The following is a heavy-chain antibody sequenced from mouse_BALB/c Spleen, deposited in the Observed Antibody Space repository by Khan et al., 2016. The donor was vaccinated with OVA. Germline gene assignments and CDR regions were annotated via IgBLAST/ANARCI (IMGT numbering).Heavy chain of an antibody. CDR1: GFSLTNYG. CDR3: ARQPYYHYYIMDY. V-gene: IGHV2-6-1*01. J-gene: IGHJ4*01. CDR2: IWSDGST. Sequence: VQLVESGPGLVAPSQSLSITCTISGFSLTNYGVHWVRQPPGQGLEWLVVIWSDGSTTYNSALKSRLSISKDNSKSQVFLKMNSLQTDDTAMYYCARQPYYHYYIMDYWGRGTSVTVSS. D-gene: IGHD2-10*01.